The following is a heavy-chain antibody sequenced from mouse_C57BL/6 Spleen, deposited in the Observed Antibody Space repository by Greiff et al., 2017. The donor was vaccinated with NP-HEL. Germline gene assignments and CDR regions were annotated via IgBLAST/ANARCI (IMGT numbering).Heavy chain of an antibody. CDR3: AGYYPDYFDD. V-gene: IGHV1-50*01. CDR2: IDPSDSYT. CDR1: GYTFTSYW. D-gene: IGHD2-1*01. Sequence: QVHVKQPGAELVKPGASVKLSCKASGYTFTSYWMQWVKQRPGQGLEWIGEIDPSDSYTNYNQKFKGKATLTVDTSSSTAYMQLSSLTSEDSAVYYCAGYYPDYFDDWGQGTTLTVSS. J-gene: IGHJ2*01.